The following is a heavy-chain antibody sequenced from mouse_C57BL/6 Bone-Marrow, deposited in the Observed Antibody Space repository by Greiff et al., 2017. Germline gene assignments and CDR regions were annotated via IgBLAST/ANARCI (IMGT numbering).Heavy chain of an antibody. D-gene: IGHD2-10*02. J-gene: IGHJ2*01. CDR2: ICSGGGYT. Sequence: EVQVVESGGDLVKPGGSLKLSCAASGFAFSSYGMSWVRQTPDKRLEWVATICSGGGYTYYPGRVQGRFTISRDNAKNTLYLQMSSLKSEDTAMYYCARHRLAGTGGYYVGYWGQGTTLTVSS. V-gene: IGHV5-6*01. CDR1: GFAFSSYG. CDR3: ARHRLAGTGGYYVGY.